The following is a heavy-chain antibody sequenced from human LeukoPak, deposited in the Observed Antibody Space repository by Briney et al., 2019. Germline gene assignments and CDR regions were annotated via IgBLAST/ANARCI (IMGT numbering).Heavy chain of an antibody. D-gene: IGHD3-10*01. CDR3: TVVNYGSGSYPLGY. CDR2: IKSKTDGGTT. Sequence: GGSLRLSCAASGFTFTAYTINWVRQAPGKGLEWVGRIKSKTDGGTTDYAAPVKGRFTISRDDSKNTLYLQMNSLKTEDTAVYYCTVVNYGSGSYPLGYWGQGTLVTVSS. J-gene: IGHJ4*02. V-gene: IGHV3-15*01. CDR1: GFTFTAYT.